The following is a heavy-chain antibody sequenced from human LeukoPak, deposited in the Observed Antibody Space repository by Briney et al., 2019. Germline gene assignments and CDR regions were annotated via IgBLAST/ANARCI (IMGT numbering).Heavy chain of an antibody. CDR1: GYSIGTGYY. V-gene: IGHV4-38-2*02. J-gene: IGHJ4*02. Sequence: PSETLSLTCTVSGYSIGTGYYWGWIRQPPGKRLEWIGSIYHSGFTYYNPSLKSRVTISMDTSKNQFSLKLSSVTAADMAFYYCAGKYYFDSSAYFYVDYWGQGTLVTVSS. CDR2: IYHSGFT. CDR3: AGKYYFDSSAYFYVDY. D-gene: IGHD3-22*01.